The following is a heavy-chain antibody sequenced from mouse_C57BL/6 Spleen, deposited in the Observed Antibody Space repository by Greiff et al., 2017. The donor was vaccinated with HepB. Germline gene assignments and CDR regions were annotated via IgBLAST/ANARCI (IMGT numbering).Heavy chain of an antibody. Sequence: EVMLVESGGGLVKPGGSLKLSCAASGFTFSDYGMHWVRQAPEKGLEWVAYISSGSSTIYYADTVKGRFTISRDNAKNTLFLQMTSLRSEDTAMYYCARPRYYGSSYDYYAMDYWGQGTSVTVSS. CDR2: ISSGSSTI. J-gene: IGHJ4*01. D-gene: IGHD1-1*01. CDR1: GFTFSDYG. V-gene: IGHV5-17*01. CDR3: ARPRYYGSSYDYYAMDY.